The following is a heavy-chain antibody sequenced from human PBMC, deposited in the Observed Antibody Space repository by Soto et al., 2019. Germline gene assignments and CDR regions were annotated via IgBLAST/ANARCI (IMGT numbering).Heavy chain of an antibody. D-gene: IGHD1-7*01. Sequence: EVQLLESGGDLVQPGGSLRLSCAASGFTFSNFAMSWVRQAPGKGLEWVSAVSGNGEGIYYADSVKGRFTISRDNPKNMLYVQMNSLRTEDTGLYYCAKDRNYPRDQFESWGQGTLVTVSS. J-gene: IGHJ4*02. CDR3: AKDRNYPRDQFES. V-gene: IGHV3-23*01. CDR1: GFTFSNFA. CDR2: VSGNGEGI.